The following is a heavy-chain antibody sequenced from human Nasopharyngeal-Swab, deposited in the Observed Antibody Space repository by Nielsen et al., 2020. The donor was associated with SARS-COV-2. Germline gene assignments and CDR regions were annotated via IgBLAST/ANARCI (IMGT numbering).Heavy chain of an antibody. V-gene: IGHV3-23*01. J-gene: IGHJ4*02. CDR3: TRDLNHKIDY. Sequence: GESLKISCTGSGYTFSNYAISWVRQAPGQGLEWVSTVDYDGVRTHYADSVEGRFIISRDDARNTLYLQMNSLRAEDTALYYCTRDLNHKIDYWGQGTLVTVSS. CDR1: GYTFSNYA. CDR2: VDYDGVRT. D-gene: IGHD1-14*01.